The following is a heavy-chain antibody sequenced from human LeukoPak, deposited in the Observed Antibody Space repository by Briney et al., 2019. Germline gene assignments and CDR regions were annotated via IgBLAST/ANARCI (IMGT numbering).Heavy chain of an antibody. Sequence: GESLKISCKCSGYSFTSYWIGLVRHVPGKGLEYMGIIYPGDSDTRYSPSFQGQVTISADKSISTAYLQWSSLKASDTAMYYCATLVGYGSFFDYWGQGTLVTVSS. CDR2: IYPGDSDT. CDR3: ATLVGYGSFFDY. D-gene: IGHD3-10*01. J-gene: IGHJ4*02. V-gene: IGHV5-51*01. CDR1: GYSFTSYW.